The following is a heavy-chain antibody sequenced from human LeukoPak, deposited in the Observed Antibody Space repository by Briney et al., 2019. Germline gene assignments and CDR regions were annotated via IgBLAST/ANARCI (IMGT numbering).Heavy chain of an antibody. D-gene: IGHD5-18*01. CDR1: GGSISSYY. J-gene: IGHJ4*02. CDR2: INHSGST. V-gene: IGHV4-34*01. Sequence: SETLSLTCTVSGGSISSYYWSWIRQPPGKGLEWIGEINHSGSTNYNPSLKSRVTISVDTSKNQFSLKLSSVTAADTAVYYCARGRAAMVTVDYWGQGTLVTVSS. CDR3: ARGRAAMVTVDY.